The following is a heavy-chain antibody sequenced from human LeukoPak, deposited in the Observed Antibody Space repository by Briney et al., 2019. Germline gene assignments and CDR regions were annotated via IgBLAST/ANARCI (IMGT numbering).Heavy chain of an antibody. J-gene: IGHJ6*02. Sequence: PGGSLRLSCSASGFTFSSYAMHWVRLAPGKGMEYASAICSNGGSTYYADSVKGRFTISRDNSKNTLYLQMSSLRVDDTAVYYCVKTHFDHYYGLDVWGQGTTVIVSS. CDR3: VKTHFDHYYGLDV. V-gene: IGHV3-64D*09. CDR2: ICSNGGST. CDR1: GFTFSSYA.